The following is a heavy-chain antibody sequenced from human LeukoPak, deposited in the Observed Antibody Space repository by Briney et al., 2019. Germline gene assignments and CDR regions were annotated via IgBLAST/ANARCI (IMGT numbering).Heavy chain of an antibody. CDR1: GFTFSSSS. D-gene: IGHD6-13*01. J-gene: IGHJ4*02. Sequence: GGSLRLSCVASGFTFSSSSMNWVRQAPGKGLEWVSYISISSTTIYHADSVKGRFTISRDNAKNSLYLQMNSLRDEDTAVYYCARGLRYSSSWYNFDYWGQGTLVTVSS. CDR2: ISISSTTI. CDR3: ARGLRYSSSWYNFDY. V-gene: IGHV3-48*02.